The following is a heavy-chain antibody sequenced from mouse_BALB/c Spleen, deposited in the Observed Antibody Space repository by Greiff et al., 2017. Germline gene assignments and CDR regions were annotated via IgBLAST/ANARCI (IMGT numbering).Heavy chain of an antibody. D-gene: IGHD1-1*01. V-gene: IGHV1-7*01. J-gene: IGHJ3*01. Sequence: VQLQQSGAELAKPGASVKMSCKASGYTFTSYWMHWVKQRPGKGLEWIGYINPSTGYTEYNQKFKDKGTLTADKSSSTAYMQLSSLTSEDSAVYYCAREEDYDGSRIRFAYWGQGTLVTVSA. CDR3: AREEDYDGSRIRFAY. CDR1: GYTFTSYW. CDR2: INPSTGYT.